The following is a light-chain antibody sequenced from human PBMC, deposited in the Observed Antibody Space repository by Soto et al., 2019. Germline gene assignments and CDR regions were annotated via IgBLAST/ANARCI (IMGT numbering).Light chain of an antibody. V-gene: IGLV1-44*01. J-gene: IGLJ7*01. CDR3: AAWDDSLSGVV. CDR2: NNN. Sequence: QSVLTQPPSASGTPGQRVTISCSGSSSNIETNTVDWYQHLPGTAPKVLIFNNNQRPSGVPDRFSGSKSGTSASLAISGLQSEDEAHYYCAAWDDSLSGVVFGGGTQLTVL. CDR1: SSNIETNT.